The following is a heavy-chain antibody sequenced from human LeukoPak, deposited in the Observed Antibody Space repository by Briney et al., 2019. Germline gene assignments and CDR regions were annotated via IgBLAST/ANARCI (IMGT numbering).Heavy chain of an antibody. D-gene: IGHD6-25*01. J-gene: IGHJ3*02. CDR3: ASAIAAAATYAFDI. CDR1: GGSISSYY. V-gene: IGHV4-59*01. CDR2: IYYSGST. Sequence: SETLSLTCTVSGGSISSYYWSWIRQPPGKGLEWIGYIYYSGSTNYNPSLKSRVTISVDTSKNQFSLKVTSVTAADTAMYYCASAIAAAATYAFDIWGQGTMVSVSS.